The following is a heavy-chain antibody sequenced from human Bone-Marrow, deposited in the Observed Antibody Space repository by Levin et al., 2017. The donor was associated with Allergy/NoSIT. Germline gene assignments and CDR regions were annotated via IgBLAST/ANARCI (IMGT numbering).Heavy chain of an antibody. V-gene: IGHV4-59*01. Sequence: SSETLSLTCTVSGGSITTYYWSWIRQPPGKGLEWIGYIYYSGSGNYNPSLKSRVTMSVDASKNQFSLKLSSVTAADTAVYYRAREGPANWFDPWGQGTLVTVSS. CDR3: AREGPANWFDP. CDR2: IYYSGSG. J-gene: IGHJ5*01. CDR1: GGSITTYY.